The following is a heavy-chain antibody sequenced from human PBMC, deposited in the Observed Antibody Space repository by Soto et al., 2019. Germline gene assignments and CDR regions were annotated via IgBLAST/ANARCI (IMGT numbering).Heavy chain of an antibody. CDR1: GFTFSSYA. J-gene: IGHJ4*02. CDR3: AKTRNYDILTGPHYFDY. V-gene: IGHV3-23*01. Sequence: GGSLRLSCAASGFTFSSYAMSWVRQAPGKGLDWFSAISVSGGSTYYADSVKGRFTISRDNSKNTLYLQMNSLRAEDTAVYYCAKTRNYDILTGPHYFDYWGQGTLVTVS. CDR2: ISVSGGST. D-gene: IGHD3-9*01.